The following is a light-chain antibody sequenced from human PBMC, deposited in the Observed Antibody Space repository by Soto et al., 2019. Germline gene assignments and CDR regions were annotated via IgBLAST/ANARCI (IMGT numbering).Light chain of an antibody. CDR3: QSYVRRLRVV. Sequence: QLVLTQPPSVSGAPGQRVTISCTGSSSNIGAGYNVHWYQQLPGTAPKLLIYGNTNRPSGVPDRFSGSKSATSASLAITLLQAEDEADYYFQSYVRRLRVVFGGGTKLT. CDR2: GNT. CDR1: SSNIGAGYN. J-gene: IGLJ2*01. V-gene: IGLV1-40*01.